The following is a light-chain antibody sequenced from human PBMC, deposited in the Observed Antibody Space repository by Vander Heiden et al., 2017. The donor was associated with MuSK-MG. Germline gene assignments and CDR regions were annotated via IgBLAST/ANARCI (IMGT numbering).Light chain of an antibody. CDR1: QSISSN. V-gene: IGKV3-15*01. J-gene: IGKJ2*01. CDR2: GVS. CDR3: QQYNNWPYT. Sequence: EIVMTQSPATLSVSPGERATLSCRASQSISSNLAWYQQKPGQAPRLLIFGVSTRATGIPATFSGSGSGTEFTLTNSSLQSEDFAVYYCQQYNNWPYTFGQGTKLEIK.